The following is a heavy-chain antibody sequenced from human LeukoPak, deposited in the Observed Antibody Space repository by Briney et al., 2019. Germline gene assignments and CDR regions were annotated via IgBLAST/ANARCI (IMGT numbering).Heavy chain of an antibody. CDR2: IYTSGSN. CDR1: GGSISSYY. D-gene: IGHD5-12*01. V-gene: IGHV4-4*07. J-gene: IGHJ4*02. Sequence: PSETLSLTCTVSGGSISSYYWSWIRQPAGKGLEWIGRIYTSGSNNYNPSLMSRVTMSVDTSKNQFSLKLSSVTAADTAVYYCARSSNRDSGYDLLTNWGQGTLVTVSS. CDR3: ARSSNRDSGYDLLTN.